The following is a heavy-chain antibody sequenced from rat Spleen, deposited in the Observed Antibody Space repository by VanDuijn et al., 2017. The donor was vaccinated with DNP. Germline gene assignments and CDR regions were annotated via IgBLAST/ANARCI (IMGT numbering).Heavy chain of an antibody. V-gene: IGHV4-2*01. Sequence: EVQLVESGGGLVRPGRSLKLSCAASGFNFNDYWMGWVRQAPGKGLEWIGEINKDSNTINYTPSLKDKFTIFRDNAQNTLFLQMSKLGSEDTAIYYCARGDYGYNRYAMDAWGQGTSVTVSS. J-gene: IGHJ4*01. CDR1: GFNFNDYW. CDR3: ARGDYGYNRYAMDA. CDR2: INKDSNTI. D-gene: IGHD1-9*01.